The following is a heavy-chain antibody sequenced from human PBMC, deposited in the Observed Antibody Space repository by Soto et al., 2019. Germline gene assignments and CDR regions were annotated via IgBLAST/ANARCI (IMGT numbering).Heavy chain of an antibody. Sequence: PGGSLRLSCAASGFTFNTFGMHWVRQAPGKGLEWVAVISYDGSDKYYSDSVRGRFTISRDNSMNTLYLQMNSLRTEDTAVYYCAKSPNFYCSSYHCYKYYFDYWGQGTLVT. CDR3: AKSPNFYCSSYHCYKYYFDY. CDR1: GFTFNTFG. J-gene: IGHJ4*02. CDR2: ISYDGSDK. V-gene: IGHV3-30*18. D-gene: IGHD2-2*01.